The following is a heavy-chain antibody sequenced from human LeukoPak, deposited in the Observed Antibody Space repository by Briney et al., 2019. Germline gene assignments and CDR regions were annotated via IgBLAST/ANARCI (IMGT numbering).Heavy chain of an antibody. CDR3: ARDREMATIRYFDY. CDR1: GFTFSSYA. V-gene: IGHV3-30-3*01. J-gene: IGHJ4*02. CDR2: ISYDGSNK. D-gene: IGHD5-24*01. Sequence: PGRSLRLSCAASGFTFSSYAMHWVSQAPGKGLEWVAVISYDGSNKYYADSVKGRFTISRDNSKNTLYLQMNSLRAEDTAVYYCARDREMATIRYFDYWGQGTLVTVSS.